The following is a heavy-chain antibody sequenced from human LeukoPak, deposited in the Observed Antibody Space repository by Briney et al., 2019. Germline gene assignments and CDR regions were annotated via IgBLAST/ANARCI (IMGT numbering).Heavy chain of an antibody. CDR1: GFTFTSYS. Sequence: GGSLRLSCAASGFTFTSYSMNWVRQAPGKGLEWVSTISGGGGSTYYADSVKGRFAISRDNSKNTLYLQVNSLRAEDTAVYYCAKGGKWDVTPFDYWGQGTLVTVSS. V-gene: IGHV3-23*01. CDR3: AKGGKWDVTPFDY. CDR2: ISGGGGST. D-gene: IGHD1-26*01. J-gene: IGHJ4*02.